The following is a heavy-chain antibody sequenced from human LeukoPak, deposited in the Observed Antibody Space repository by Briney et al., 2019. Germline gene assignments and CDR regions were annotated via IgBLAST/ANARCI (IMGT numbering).Heavy chain of an antibody. J-gene: IGHJ3*02. CDR1: GGSISSSSYY. CDR2: IYYSGST. CDR3: ARHQPSPIFGVVRGAFDI. V-gene: IGHV4-39*01. Sequence: PSETLSLTCTVSGGSISSSSYYWGWIRQPPGKGLEWIGSIYYSGSTYYNPSLKSRVTISVDTSKNQFSLKLSSVTAADTAVYYCARHQPSPIFGVVRGAFDIWGQGTMVTVSS. D-gene: IGHD3-3*01.